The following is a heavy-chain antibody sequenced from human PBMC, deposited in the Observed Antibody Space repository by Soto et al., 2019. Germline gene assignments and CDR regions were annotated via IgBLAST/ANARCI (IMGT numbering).Heavy chain of an antibody. CDR2: IYYSGST. J-gene: IGHJ3*02. CDR1: GGSISSYY. V-gene: IGHV4-59*01. CDR3: ARGVTTASYVAFDI. D-gene: IGHD4-4*01. Sequence: PSETLSLTCTVSGGSISSYYWSWIRQPPGKGLEWIGYIYYSGSTNYNPSLKSRVTISVDTSKNQFSLKLSSATAADTAVYYCARGVTTASYVAFDIWGQGTMVTVSS.